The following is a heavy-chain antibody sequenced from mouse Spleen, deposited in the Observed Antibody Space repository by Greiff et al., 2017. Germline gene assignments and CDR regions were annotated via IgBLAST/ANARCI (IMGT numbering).Heavy chain of an antibody. J-gene: IGHJ1*01. V-gene: IGHV1-87*01. CDR2: IYPGDGDT. D-gene: IGHD1-2*01. Sequence: VQLQQSGAELARPGASVKLSCKASGYTFTSYWMQWVKQRPGQGLEWIGAIYPGDGDTRYTQKFKGKATLTADKSSSTAYMQLSSLASEDSAVYYCARITTATGWYFDVWGAGTTVTVSS. CDR1: GYTFTSYW. CDR3: ARITTATGWYFDV.